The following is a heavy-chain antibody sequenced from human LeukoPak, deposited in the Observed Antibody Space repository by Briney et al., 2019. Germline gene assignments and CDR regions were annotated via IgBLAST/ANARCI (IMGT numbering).Heavy chain of an antibody. Sequence: GASVKVSCKSSVYTFTSYGISWVRQAPGQGLEWMGWISGYNGNTKYVQKLQGRVTMTTDSSTSSAYMKLRSLTSDDTGVYYCARWYCGGGSCYSYYSGMDVWGQGTTVTVSS. V-gene: IGHV1-18*01. CDR2: ISGYNGNT. CDR3: ARWYCGGGSCYSYYSGMDV. J-gene: IGHJ6*02. CDR1: VYTFTSYG. D-gene: IGHD2-15*01.